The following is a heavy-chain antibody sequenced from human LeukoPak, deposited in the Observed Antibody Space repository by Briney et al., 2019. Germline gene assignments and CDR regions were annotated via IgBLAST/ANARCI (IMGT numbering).Heavy chain of an antibody. CDR1: GFTFSTYA. CDR2: ISGSDDGT. CDR3: ALLGSKLLWRIDY. J-gene: IGHJ4*02. V-gene: IGHV3-23*01. Sequence: GGSLRLSCAASGFTFSTYAMSWVRQIPGKGLEWVSAISGSDDGTYYADSVKGRFNISRDNSENTLYLLMNSLRGEDTAIYYCALLGSKLLWRIDYWGQGTLVTVSS. D-gene: IGHD3-10*01.